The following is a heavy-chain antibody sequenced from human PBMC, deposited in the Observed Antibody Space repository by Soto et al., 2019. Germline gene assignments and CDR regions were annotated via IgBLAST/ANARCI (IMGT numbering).Heavy chain of an antibody. CDR2: IWYDGSNK. V-gene: IGHV3-33*01. CDR3: ARQWLATFDY. CDR1: GFTFNTYG. D-gene: IGHD6-19*01. J-gene: IGHJ4*02. Sequence: QVQLVESGGGVVQPGNSLRLSCAASGFTFNTYGMHWVRQAPGKGLEWVAVIWYDGSNKYYADSVKGRFTISRDNSKNTLYLQMNTLRAEDTAVYYCARQWLATFDYWGQGTLVTVSS.